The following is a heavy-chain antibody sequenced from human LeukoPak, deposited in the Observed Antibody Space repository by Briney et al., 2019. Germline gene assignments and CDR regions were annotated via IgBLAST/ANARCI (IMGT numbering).Heavy chain of an antibody. J-gene: IGHJ6*02. V-gene: IGHV4-4*02. D-gene: IGHD3-22*01. CDR2: IYHSGST. CDR3: ARGGRSGSYGLDV. CDR1: GGSISSSNW. Sequence: SETLSLTCAVSGGSISSSNWWSWVRQPPGKGLEWIGEIYHSGSTNYNPSLESRVTISEDRSKNQLSLKLSSVTAADTAVYYCARGGRSGSYGLDVWGQGTTVTVSS.